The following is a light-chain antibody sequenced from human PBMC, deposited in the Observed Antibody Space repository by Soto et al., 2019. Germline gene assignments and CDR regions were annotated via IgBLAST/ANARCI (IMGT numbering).Light chain of an antibody. J-gene: IGKJ4*01. CDR2: DAS. Sequence: AIQLTQSPSSLSASVGDSVSITCRASQGIGSALASYQLKPGAAPTLLMYDASTLESGVPSRFSGSRSGADFTLTISSLQPEDFATYYCQNFRSSAISFGGGTKVEIK. V-gene: IGKV1-13*02. CDR1: QGIGSA. CDR3: QNFRSSAIS.